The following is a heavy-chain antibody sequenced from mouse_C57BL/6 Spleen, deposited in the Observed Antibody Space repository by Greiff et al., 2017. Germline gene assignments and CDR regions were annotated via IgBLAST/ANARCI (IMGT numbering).Heavy chain of an antibody. CDR2: IDPSDSET. J-gene: IGHJ4*01. V-gene: IGHV1-52*01. Sequence: QVQLQQPGAELVRPGSSVKLSCKASGYTFTSYWMHWVKQRPIQGLEWIGNIDPSDSETHYNQKFKDKATLTVDKSSSTAYMQLSSLTSEDSAVYYCARGPNWALYAMDYWGQGTSVTVSS. D-gene: IGHD4-1*02. CDR3: ARGPNWALYAMDY. CDR1: GYTFTSYW.